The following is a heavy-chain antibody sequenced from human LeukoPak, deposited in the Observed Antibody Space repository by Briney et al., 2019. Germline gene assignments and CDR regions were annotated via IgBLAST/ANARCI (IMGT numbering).Heavy chain of an antibody. CDR2: ISSAINTI. Sequence: GGSLRLSCAASGFTFSSYSMNWVRQAPGKLLEWVSYISSAINTIYYADSVKGRFTISRDNAKNSLYLQMNSLRAEDTAMYYCARDGWFGDYNWFDPWGQGTLVTVSS. D-gene: IGHD3-10*01. V-gene: IGHV3-48*01. CDR1: GFTFSSYS. CDR3: ARDGWFGDYNWFDP. J-gene: IGHJ5*02.